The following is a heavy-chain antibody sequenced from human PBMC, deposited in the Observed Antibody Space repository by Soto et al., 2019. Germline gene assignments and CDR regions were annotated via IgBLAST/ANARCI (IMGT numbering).Heavy chain of an antibody. D-gene: IGHD2-2*01. CDR1: GYSFTSYW. CDR3: ARRRDIVVVPEYYYGMDV. Sequence: GESLKISCKGSGYSFTSYWISWVRQMPGKGLEWMGRIDPSDSYTNYSPSFQGHVTISADKSISTAYLQWSSLKASDTAMYYCARRRDIVVVPEYYYGMDVWGQGTTVTVSS. J-gene: IGHJ6*02. CDR2: IDPSDSYT. V-gene: IGHV5-10-1*01.